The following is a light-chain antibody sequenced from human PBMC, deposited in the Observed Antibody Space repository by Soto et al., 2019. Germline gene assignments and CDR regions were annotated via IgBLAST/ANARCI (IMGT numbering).Light chain of an antibody. CDR1: SSHIGNNF. CDR2: NNN. V-gene: IGLV1-44*01. Sequence: QSVLTQPPSASGTPGQRVTISCSGSSSHIGNNFVHWYQQFPGTAPKLLINNNNQRPSGVPDRFSGSKSGTSASLAISGLQSYDEGDYYCAAWDYSLSGWVFGGGTKLTVL. J-gene: IGLJ3*02. CDR3: AAWDYSLSGWV.